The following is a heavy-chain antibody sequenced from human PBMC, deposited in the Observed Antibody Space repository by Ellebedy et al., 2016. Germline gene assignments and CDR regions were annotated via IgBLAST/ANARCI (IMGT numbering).Heavy chain of an antibody. D-gene: IGHD1-26*01. CDR2: IWYDGSNK. V-gene: IGHV3-33*06. CDR3: AKAPQWELLRTYYFDY. J-gene: IGHJ4*02. CDR1: GFTFSSYG. Sequence: GESLKISCAASGFTFSSYGMHWVRQAPGKGLEWVAVIWYDGSNKYYADSVKGRFTISRDNSKNTLYLQMNSLRAEDTAVYYCAKAPQWELLRTYYFDYWGQGTLVTVSS.